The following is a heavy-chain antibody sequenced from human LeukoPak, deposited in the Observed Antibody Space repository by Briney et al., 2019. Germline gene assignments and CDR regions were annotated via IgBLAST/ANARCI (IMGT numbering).Heavy chain of an antibody. CDR2: IYYSGST. CDR1: GGSISSYY. V-gene: IGHV4-59*08. CDR3: ARFEVGPKTPVMGVFAY. Sequence: SETVSLTCTVSGGSISSYYWSWIRQPPGKGLEWIGYIYYSGSTNYNPSLKSRGTISVDTSKNQFSLKLSSVTAADTAVYYCARFEVGPKTPVMGVFAYWGPGNLVTASS. D-gene: IGHD4-17*01. J-gene: IGHJ4*02.